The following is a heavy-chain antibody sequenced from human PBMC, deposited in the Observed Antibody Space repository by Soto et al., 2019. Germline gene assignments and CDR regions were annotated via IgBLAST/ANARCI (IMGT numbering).Heavy chain of an antibody. CDR3: ARIAYYDSSGSDLGDY. CDR2: IIPIFGTA. D-gene: IGHD3-22*01. Sequence: GASVKVSCKASGGTFSSYAISWVRQAPGQGLEWMGGIIPIFGTANYAQKFQGRVTITADESTSTAYMELSSLRSEDTAVYYCARIAYYDSSGSDLGDYWGQGTLVTVSS. V-gene: IGHV1-69*13. CDR1: GGTFSSYA. J-gene: IGHJ4*02.